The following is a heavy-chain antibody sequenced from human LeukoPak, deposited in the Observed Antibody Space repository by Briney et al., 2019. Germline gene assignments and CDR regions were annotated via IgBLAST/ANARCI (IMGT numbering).Heavy chain of an antibody. Sequence: TGGSLRLSCAASGFTFSSYAMSWVRQAPGKGLEWVSAISGSGGSTYYADSVKGRFTISRDNSKNTLYLQMNSLRAEDTAVYYCARGLYYYDSSGYYSDHWGQGTLVTVSS. CDR3: ARGLYYYDSSGYYSDH. CDR1: GFTFSSYA. CDR2: ISGSGGST. D-gene: IGHD3-22*01. V-gene: IGHV3-23*01. J-gene: IGHJ4*02.